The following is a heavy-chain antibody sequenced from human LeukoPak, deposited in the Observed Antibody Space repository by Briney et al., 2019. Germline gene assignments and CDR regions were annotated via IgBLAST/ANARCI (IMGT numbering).Heavy chain of an antibody. D-gene: IGHD1-26*01. Sequence: GGSLRLSCAASGFTFSSYAMSWVRQAPGKGLEWVSAISGSGGSTYYADSVKGRFTISRDNAKNSLYLQMNSLRAEDTAVYYCARYLGVPGLDYWGQGTLVTVSS. CDR1: GFTFSSYA. CDR2: ISGSGGST. V-gene: IGHV3-23*01. CDR3: ARYLGVPGLDY. J-gene: IGHJ4*02.